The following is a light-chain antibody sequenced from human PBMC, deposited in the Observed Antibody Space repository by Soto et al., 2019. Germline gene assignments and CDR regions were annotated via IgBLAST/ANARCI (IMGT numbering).Light chain of an antibody. J-gene: IGKJ2*01. CDR2: DVS. V-gene: IGKV1-5*01. Sequence: DTQMTQSPSTLSASVGDRVTITCRASQSISTWLAWYQQKPGKAPKLVIYDVSSLQGGAPPRFSGSGSETEFTLTISSLQPDDFATYYCQQDNSYPVTFGQGTKLEIK. CDR1: QSISTW. CDR3: QQDNSYPVT.